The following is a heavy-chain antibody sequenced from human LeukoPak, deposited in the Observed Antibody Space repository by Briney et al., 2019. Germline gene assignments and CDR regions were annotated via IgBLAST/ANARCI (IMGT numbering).Heavy chain of an antibody. D-gene: IGHD6-6*01. Sequence: GGSLRLSCAASGFTFTSYAMSWVRQAPGKGLEWVSAISGSGGSTYYADSGKGRFITSRDNSKNTLYLQMNSRRADDTAVYYCAKGQLVRGEFDYWGQGTLVTVSS. CDR3: AKGQLVRGEFDY. J-gene: IGHJ4*02. CDR2: ISGSGGST. CDR1: GFTFTSYA. V-gene: IGHV3-23*01.